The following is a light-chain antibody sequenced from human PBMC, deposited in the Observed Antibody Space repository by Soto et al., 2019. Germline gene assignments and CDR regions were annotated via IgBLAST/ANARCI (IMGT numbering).Light chain of an antibody. CDR3: QQYGSSPT. CDR2: GAS. V-gene: IGKV3-20*01. J-gene: IGKJ3*01. Sequence: EIVLTQSPGTLSLSPGERATLSCRASQSVSSGYLAWYQQKPGQARRLLIYGASSRATGVPDRFSGSGSGTDFTLTISRLEPEDFEVYYCQQYGSSPTFGPGTKVDI. CDR1: QSVSSGY.